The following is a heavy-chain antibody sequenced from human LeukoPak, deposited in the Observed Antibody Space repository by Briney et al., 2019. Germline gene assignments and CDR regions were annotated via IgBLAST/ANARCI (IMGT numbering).Heavy chain of an antibody. J-gene: IGHJ5*02. Sequence: SETLSLTCTVSGGSISSYYWNWIRQPPGKGLEWIGYIYYSGSTNYDPSLQSRVTISVDTSKNQFSLKLTSVTAADTAMYYCARGGNDFWSGLMYNWFDPWGQGTLVTVSS. CDR3: ARGGNDFWSGLMYNWFDP. CDR2: IYYSGST. CDR1: GGSISSYY. V-gene: IGHV4-59*01. D-gene: IGHD3-3*01.